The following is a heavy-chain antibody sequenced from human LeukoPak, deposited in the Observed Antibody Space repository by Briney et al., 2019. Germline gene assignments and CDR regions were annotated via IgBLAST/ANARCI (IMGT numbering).Heavy chain of an antibody. CDR1: GFTFDDYA. Sequence: GGSLRLSCGASGFTFDDYAMHWVQQAPGKGLEWVSSISWNSGNIGYADSVKGRFTISRDNAKNSLYLEMNSLRAEDTALYYCAKNGGSRRSSDWFRFDYWGQGTLVTVSS. CDR3: AKNGGSRRSSDWFRFDY. J-gene: IGHJ4*02. D-gene: IGHD6-19*01. V-gene: IGHV3-9*01. CDR2: ISWNSGNI.